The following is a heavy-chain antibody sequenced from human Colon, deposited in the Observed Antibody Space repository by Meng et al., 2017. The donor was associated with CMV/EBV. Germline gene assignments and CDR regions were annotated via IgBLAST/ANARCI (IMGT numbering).Heavy chain of an antibody. Sequence: GGSLRLSCAASGFSFITSSMHWVRQAPGKGLESIAHIGDSGGATYYADSVKGRFTISRDNAKNSLYLQMSGLRAGDTSFYYCARVRRAGNWRLFDYWGQGTLVTVSS. D-gene: IGHD3-3*01. CDR2: IGDSGGAT. J-gene: IGHJ4*02. CDR3: ARVRRAGNWRLFDY. V-gene: IGHV3-48*03. CDR1: GFSFITSS.